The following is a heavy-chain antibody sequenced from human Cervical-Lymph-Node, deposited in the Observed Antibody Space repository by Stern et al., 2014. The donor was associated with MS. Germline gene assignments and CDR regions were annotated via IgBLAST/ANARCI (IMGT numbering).Heavy chain of an antibody. CDR1: GYSIRSGSF. J-gene: IGHJ4*02. CDR2: MYHWGSA. V-gene: IGHV4-38-2*02. CDR3: AKGADKFDS. Sequence: QLQLQESGPGLVRPSETLSLTCNVSGYSIRSGSFWGWLRQPPDKGLQWIGFMYHWGSAYYNPSPKRGVPISIDTAKNKFALSVTSRTAADTATYYCAKGADKFDSWGQGTLVSVSS.